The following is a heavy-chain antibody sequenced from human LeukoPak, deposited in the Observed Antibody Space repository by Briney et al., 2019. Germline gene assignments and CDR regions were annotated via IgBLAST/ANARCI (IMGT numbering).Heavy chain of an antibody. J-gene: IGHJ4*02. Sequence: PSETLSLTCTVSGGSISSSSYYWGWIRQPPGKGLEWIGGIYYSGSTYYNPSLKSRVTISVDTSKNQFSLKLSSVTAADTAVYYCARSFAGAYCGGDCYYYFDYWGQGTLVTVSS. V-gene: IGHV4-39*01. CDR3: ARSFAGAYCGGDCYYYFDY. CDR1: GGSISSSSYY. D-gene: IGHD2-21*02. CDR2: IYYSGST.